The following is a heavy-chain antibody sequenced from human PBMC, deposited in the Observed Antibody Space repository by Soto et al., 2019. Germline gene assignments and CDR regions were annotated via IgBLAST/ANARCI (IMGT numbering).Heavy chain of an antibody. D-gene: IGHD3-10*01. CDR1: GFTFGSYG. J-gene: IGHJ4*02. CDR2: ILYDGSDK. V-gene: IGHV3-30*18. Sequence: GGSLRLSCAASGFTFGSYGMHWVRQAPGKGLEWVTGILYDGSDKYYADSVKGRFTISRENSKNTLYLQMNSLRTEDSAVYYCAKAGGGFGDFVHHWGQGTPVTVSS. CDR3: AKAGGGFGDFVHH.